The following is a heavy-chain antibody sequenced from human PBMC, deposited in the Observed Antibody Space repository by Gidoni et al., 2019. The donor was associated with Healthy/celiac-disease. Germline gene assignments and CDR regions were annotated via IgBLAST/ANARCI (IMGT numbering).Heavy chain of an antibody. CDR3: AGGLMTTVTNTLRFYYYYGMDV. CDR1: GGSISSSSYY. Sequence: QLQLQESGPGLVKPSETLSLTCTVSGGSISSSSYYGGWIRQPPGKGLEWIGSIYYSGSTYYNPSLKSRVTISVDTSKNQFSLKLSSVTAADTAVYYCAGGLMTTVTNTLRFYYYYGMDVWGQGTTVTVSS. J-gene: IGHJ6*02. CDR2: IYYSGST. D-gene: IGHD4-4*01. V-gene: IGHV4-39*01.